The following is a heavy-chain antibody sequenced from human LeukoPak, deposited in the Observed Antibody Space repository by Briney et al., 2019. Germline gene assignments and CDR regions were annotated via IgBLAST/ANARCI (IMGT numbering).Heavy chain of an antibody. J-gene: IGHJ4*02. V-gene: IGHV3-23*01. D-gene: IGHD2-15*01. Sequence: PRGSLRLSCAASGFTFSSYAMSWVRQAPGKGLEWVSAISGSGGSTYYADSVKGRFTISRDNSKNTLYLQMNSLRAEDTAVYYCANSLVAARPYYFDYWGQGTLVTVSS. CDR3: ANSLVAARPYYFDY. CDR1: GFTFSSYA. CDR2: ISGSGGST.